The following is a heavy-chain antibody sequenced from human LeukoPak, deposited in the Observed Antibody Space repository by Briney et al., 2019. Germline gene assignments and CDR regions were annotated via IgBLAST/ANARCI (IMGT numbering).Heavy chain of an antibody. CDR1: GYTFTSYG. Sequence: GASVKVSCKASGYTFTSYGMSWVRQAPGQGLEWMGWISAYNGNTNYAQKLQGRVTMTTDTSTSTAYMELRSLRSDDTAVYYCARDERIVGATAFDIWGQGTMVTVSS. V-gene: IGHV1-18*01. J-gene: IGHJ3*02. CDR2: ISAYNGNT. CDR3: ARDERIVGATAFDI. D-gene: IGHD1-26*01.